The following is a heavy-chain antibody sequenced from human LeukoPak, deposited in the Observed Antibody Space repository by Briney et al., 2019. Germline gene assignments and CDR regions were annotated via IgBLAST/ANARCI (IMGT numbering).Heavy chain of an antibody. CDR1: GYTXTGYY. Sequence: ASVRVSCKASGYTXTGYYMHWVRQAPGQGLEWMGWINSKSGGTNYAQKFQGRVTMTRDTSISAAYMELSRLRSDDTAVYYCARSMTPSGSLYFQHWGQGTLVTVSS. J-gene: IGHJ1*01. CDR3: ARSMTPSGSLYFQH. D-gene: IGHD2-15*01. CDR2: INSKSGGT. V-gene: IGHV1-2*02.